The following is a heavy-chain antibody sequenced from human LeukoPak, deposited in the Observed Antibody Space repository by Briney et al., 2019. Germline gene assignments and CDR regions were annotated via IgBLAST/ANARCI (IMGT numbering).Heavy chain of an antibody. CDR3: ATPTTVTTDI. Sequence: PGGSLRPSCAPSGFTVRANYMSGVGQAPGKGRGWVSVIYSGGSTYYADSVKGRFTISRDNSKNTLYLQMNSLRAEDTAVYYCATPTTVTTDIWGQGTMVTVSS. J-gene: IGHJ3*02. CDR1: GFTVRANY. CDR2: IYSGGST. D-gene: IGHD4-17*01. V-gene: IGHV3-53*01.